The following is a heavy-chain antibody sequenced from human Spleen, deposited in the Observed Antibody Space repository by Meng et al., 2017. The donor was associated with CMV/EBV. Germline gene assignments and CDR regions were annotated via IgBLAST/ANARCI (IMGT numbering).Heavy chain of an antibody. CDR1: GFTVSSNY. J-gene: IGHJ6*02. CDR3: AKRGDSSGTYAMDV. D-gene: IGHD3-22*01. V-gene: IGHV3-53*05. CDR2: IYSGGYT. Sequence: GGSLRLSCAASGFTVSSNYMTWVRQAPGKGLEWLSLIYSGGYTSYADSVKGRFTISRDNSKNTLYLQMNSLRAEDTAVYYCAKRGDSSGTYAMDVWGQGTTVTVSS.